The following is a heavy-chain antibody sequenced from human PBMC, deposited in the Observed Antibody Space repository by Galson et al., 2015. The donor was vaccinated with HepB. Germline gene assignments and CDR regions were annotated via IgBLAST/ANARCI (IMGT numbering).Heavy chain of an antibody. CDR3: ASPFGIAVSTVLDAFDM. CDR1: GFSVSSNY. J-gene: IGHJ3*02. V-gene: IGHV3-66*01. D-gene: IGHD6-19*01. CDR2: LHSDGSP. Sequence: SLRLSCAASGFSVSSNYMHWVRQAPGKGLEWVSLLHSDGSPSYAGSVKGRFTISRDNSKNTLYLQMNSLRAEDTAVYYCASPFGIAVSTVLDAFDMWGQGTMVTVSS.